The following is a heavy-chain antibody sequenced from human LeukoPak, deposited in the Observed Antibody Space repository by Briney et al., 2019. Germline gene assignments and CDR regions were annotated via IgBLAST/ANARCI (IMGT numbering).Heavy chain of an antibody. CDR3: AREAEYYDILTGYYIGYFDY. J-gene: IGHJ4*02. CDR2: ISSSSYI. V-gene: IGHV3-21*01. CDR1: GFTFSSYS. Sequence: GGSLRLSCAASGFTFSSYSMNWVRQAPGKGLEWVSSISSSSYIHYADSVKGRFTISRDNAKNSLYLQMNSLRAEDTAVYYCAREAEYYDILTGYYIGYFDYWGQGTLVTVSS. D-gene: IGHD3-9*01.